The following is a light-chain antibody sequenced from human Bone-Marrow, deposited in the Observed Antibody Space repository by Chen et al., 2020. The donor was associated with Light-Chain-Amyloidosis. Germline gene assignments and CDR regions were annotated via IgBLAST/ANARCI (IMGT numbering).Light chain of an antibody. Sequence: SYELTQPPSVSVSPGQTARITCSGDDLPTKYAYWYQQKPGQAPVLVIHRDTERPSGISERFSGSSSGTTATLTISGVQAEDEADYHCQSADSSVTYEVIFGGGTKLTGL. J-gene: IGLJ2*01. V-gene: IGLV3-25*03. CDR2: RDT. CDR1: DLPTKY. CDR3: QSADSSVTYEVI.